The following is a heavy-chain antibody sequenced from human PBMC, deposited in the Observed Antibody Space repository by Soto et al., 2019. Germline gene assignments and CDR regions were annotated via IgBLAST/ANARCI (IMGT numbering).Heavy chain of an antibody. CDR1: GGTYSSYA. V-gene: IGHV1-69*05. Sequence: SVKVSCKDSGGTYSSYAMSWVRQDPGQGLEWMGGISPIFGTTNYAQKLQGRVTMTTDESTSTAYMELRSLRSDDTAVYYCARVSPSFNYYGSGSITYYGMDVWGQGTTVTVSS. CDR3: ARVSPSFNYYGSGSITYYGMDV. J-gene: IGHJ6*02. CDR2: ISPIFGTT. D-gene: IGHD3-10*01.